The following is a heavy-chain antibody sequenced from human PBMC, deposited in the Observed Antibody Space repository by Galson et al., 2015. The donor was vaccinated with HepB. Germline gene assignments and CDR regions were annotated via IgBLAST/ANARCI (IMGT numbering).Heavy chain of an antibody. CDR2: IIPIFGTA. CDR3: ARDLRTGYGMDV. V-gene: IGHV1-69*06. CDR1: GGTFSSYA. D-gene: IGHD3/OR15-3a*01. J-gene: IGHJ6*02. Sequence: SVKVSCKASGGTFSSYAISWVRQAPGQGLEWMGGIIPIFGTANYAQKFQGRVTITADKSTSTAYMELSSLRSEDTAVYYCARDLRTGYGMDVWGQGTTVTVSS.